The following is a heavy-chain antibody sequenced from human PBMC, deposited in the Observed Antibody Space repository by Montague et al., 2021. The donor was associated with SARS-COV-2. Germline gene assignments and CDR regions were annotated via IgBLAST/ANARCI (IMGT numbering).Heavy chain of an antibody. CDR1: GDSITNHY. D-gene: IGHD3-10*01. CDR3: TRDRFDFGAGRQGTIDF. V-gene: IGHV4-4*07. J-gene: IGHJ4*02. CDR2: MHFTGKT. Sequence: SETLSLTCSVSGDSITNHYWSWIRQPAGKGLEWIGRMHFTGKTNFSPFFSSRLTMSADTSKNQFSLKLTSVTAADTAIYFCTRDRFDFGAGRQGTIDFWGQGTLVTVSS.